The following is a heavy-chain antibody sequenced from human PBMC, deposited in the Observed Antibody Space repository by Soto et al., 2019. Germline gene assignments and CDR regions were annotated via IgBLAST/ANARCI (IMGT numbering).Heavy chain of an antibody. V-gene: IGHV3-7*01. Sequence: PVGSLILSCSSSVFTFIGFLMSLFLQAPGKGLEWVANIKQDGSEEHYVDSVKGRFTISRDNAKNSLFLQVNSLRAEDTDVYYCARVLAVSDGGSGVFDFWGKGNLVTVSS. J-gene: IGHJ4*02. CDR1: VFTFIGFL. CDR2: IKQDGSEE. D-gene: IGHD6-19*01. CDR3: ARVLAVSDGGSGVFDF.